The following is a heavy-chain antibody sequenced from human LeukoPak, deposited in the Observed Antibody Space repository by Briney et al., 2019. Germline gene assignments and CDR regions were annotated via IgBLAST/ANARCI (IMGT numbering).Heavy chain of an antibody. J-gene: IGHJ4*02. D-gene: IGHD6-6*01. Sequence: PGGSLRLSCAASGFDFKNYGMHWVRQAPGKGLEWVGRIKSKTDGGTTDYAAPVKGRFTISRDDSKNTLYLQMNSLKTEDTAVYYCTAEYSSSSFDYWGQGTLVTVSS. CDR3: TAEYSSSSFDY. V-gene: IGHV3-15*01. CDR1: GFDFKNYG. CDR2: IKSKTDGGTT.